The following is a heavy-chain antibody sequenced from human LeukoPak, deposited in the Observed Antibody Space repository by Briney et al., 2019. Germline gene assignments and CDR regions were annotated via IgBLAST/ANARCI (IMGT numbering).Heavy chain of an antibody. V-gene: IGHV3-23*01. CDR1: RFTFTNYA. CDR2: TVGSRPDT. CDR3: VAVTGRPAGGGVYY. Sequence: PGGALRLSCAASRFTFTNYAMSWVGQTPGKGLEWASATVGSRPDTYHADSVKGRFTISRDNSKNTLYLQMNSLTGEDSAVYYCVAVTGRPAGGGVYYWGQGTLVTVSS. J-gene: IGHJ4*02. D-gene: IGHD6-19*01.